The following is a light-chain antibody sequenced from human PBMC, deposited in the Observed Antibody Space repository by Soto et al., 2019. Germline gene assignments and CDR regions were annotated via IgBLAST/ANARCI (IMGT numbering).Light chain of an antibody. CDR1: SSDVGGYNY. CDR2: EVS. Sequence: QSVLTQPASVSGSPGQSITISCTGTSSDVGGYNYVSWYQQYPGKAPKLMIYEVSNRPSGVSNRFSGSKSGNTASLTISGLQAEDEADYYCSSYTSSSTGVFGTGTKVTVL. J-gene: IGLJ1*01. V-gene: IGLV2-14*01. CDR3: SSYTSSSTGV.